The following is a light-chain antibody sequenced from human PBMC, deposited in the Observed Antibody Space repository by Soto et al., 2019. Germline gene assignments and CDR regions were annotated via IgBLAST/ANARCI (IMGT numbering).Light chain of an antibody. V-gene: IGKV1-5*03. J-gene: IGKJ2*01. CDR2: EAS. Sequence: DIQMTQSPSTLSASVGDRVTITCRASQSINNWLAWYQQKPGKAPKLLIYEASSLLSGVPSRFSGSGSGTEFTLTISSLQPDDFADYYCQQYDSDSSTFGQGTKVDI. CDR3: QQYDSDSST. CDR1: QSINNW.